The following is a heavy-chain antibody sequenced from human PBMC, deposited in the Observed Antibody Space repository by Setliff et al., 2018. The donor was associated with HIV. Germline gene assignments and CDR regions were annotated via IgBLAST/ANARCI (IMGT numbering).Heavy chain of an antibody. CDR3: ARLIHTGLLYFDF. V-gene: IGHV4-39*07. CDR1: GGSISSSSYY. CDR2: IYYRGST. J-gene: IGHJ4*02. Sequence: PSETLSLTCTVSGGSISSSSYYWGWIRQPPGKGLEWIGSIYYRGSTYYNPSVESRVTMSLDTSRDQFSLNLRSVTAADTAVYFCARLIHTGLLYFDFWGLGTLVTVSS. D-gene: IGHD2-8*02.